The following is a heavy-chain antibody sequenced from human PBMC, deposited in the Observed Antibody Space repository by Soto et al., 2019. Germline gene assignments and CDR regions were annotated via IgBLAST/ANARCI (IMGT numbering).Heavy chain of an antibody. CDR2: TYYRSKWLT. CDR3: ARDPGLGHAFDI. CDR1: GDSVSSNSAA. D-gene: IGHD3-9*01. J-gene: IGHJ3*02. Sequence: SQTLSLTCAISGDSVSSNSAAWNCIRQSPSRGLEWLGRTYYRSKWLTGYAVSVESRITINPDTSKNQFSLQLTSVTPEDTALYYCARDPGLGHAFDIWGQGTMVTVSS. V-gene: IGHV6-1*01.